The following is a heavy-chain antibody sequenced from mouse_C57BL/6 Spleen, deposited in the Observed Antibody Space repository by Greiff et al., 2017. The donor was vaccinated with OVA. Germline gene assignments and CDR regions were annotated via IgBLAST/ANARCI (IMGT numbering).Heavy chain of an antibody. Sequence: EVNLVESGEGLVKPGGSLKLSCAASGFTFSSYAMSWVRQTPEKRLEWVAYISSGGDYIYYADTVKGRFTISRDNARNTLYLQMSSLKSEDTAMYYCTREDEYDFRDAMDYWGQGTSVTVSS. CDR2: ISSGGDYI. V-gene: IGHV5-9-1*02. CDR3: TREDEYDFRDAMDY. CDR1: GFTFSSYA. J-gene: IGHJ4*01. D-gene: IGHD2-4*01.